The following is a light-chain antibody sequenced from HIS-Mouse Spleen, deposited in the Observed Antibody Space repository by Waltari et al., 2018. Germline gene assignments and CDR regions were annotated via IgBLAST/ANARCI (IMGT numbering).Light chain of an antibody. CDR2: DAS. CDR3: QQFNSYLT. J-gene: IGKJ4*01. Sequence: AIQLTQSPSSLSASVGDRVTITCRASQGISSALAWYQQKPGKAPKLLIYDASSLESGVPSRFSGSGSGTDFTLNISSLQPEDFATYYCQQFNSYLTFGGGTKVEIK. CDR1: QGISSA. V-gene: IGKV1-13*02.